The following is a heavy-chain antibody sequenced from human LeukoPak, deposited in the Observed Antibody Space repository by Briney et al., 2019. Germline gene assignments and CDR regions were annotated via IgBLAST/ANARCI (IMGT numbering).Heavy chain of an antibody. J-gene: IGHJ3*02. D-gene: IGHD6-13*01. V-gene: IGHV1-18*04. CDR3: ASLWQQLVHKDAFDI. CDR1: GYTFTGYY. CDR2: ISAYNGNT. Sequence: GASVKVSCKASGYTFTGYYMHWVRQAPGQGLEWMGWISAYNGNTNYAQKLQGRVTMTTDTSTSTADMELRSLRSDDTAVYYCASLWQQLVHKDAFDIWGQGTMVTVSS.